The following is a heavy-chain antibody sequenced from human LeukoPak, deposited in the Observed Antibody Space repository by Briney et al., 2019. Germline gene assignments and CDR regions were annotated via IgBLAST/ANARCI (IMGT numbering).Heavy chain of an antibody. V-gene: IGHV4-4*07. J-gene: IGHJ4*02. CDR3: ARGGKATVVTM. Sequence: RPSETLSLTCTVSGGSINSYYGSWIRQPAGKGLAWIGRIYSSGSTNYNPSLKSRVSMSVDTSKNQFSLKLTSVTAADTAVYYCARGGKATVVTMWGQGILVTVSS. D-gene: IGHD4-23*01. CDR2: IYSSGST. CDR1: GGSINSYY.